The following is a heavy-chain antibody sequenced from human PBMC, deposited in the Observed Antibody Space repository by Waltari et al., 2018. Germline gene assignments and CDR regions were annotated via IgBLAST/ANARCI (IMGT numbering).Heavy chain of an antibody. CDR3: ARHPRSMATISTHFDY. D-gene: IGHD5-12*01. CDR1: GGSISSSSYY. J-gene: IGHJ4*02. CDR2: IYYSGST. Sequence: QLQLQESGPGLVKPSETLSLTCTVSGGSISSSSYYWGWIRQPPGKGLEWIGSIYYSGSTYYNPSLKSRVTISVDTSKNQFSLKLSSVTAADTAVYYCARHPRSMATISTHFDYWGQGTLVTVSS. V-gene: IGHV4-39*01.